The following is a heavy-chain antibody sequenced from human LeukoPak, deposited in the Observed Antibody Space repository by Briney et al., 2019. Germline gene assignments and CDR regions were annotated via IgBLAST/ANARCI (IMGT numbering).Heavy chain of an antibody. D-gene: IGHD3-10*01. CDR1: GFTFSNYG. V-gene: IGHV3-30*03. J-gene: IGHJ4*02. Sequence: XGSLRLSCAASGFTFSNYGMHWVRQAPGKGLEWVAVISYDGSYKYYADSVKGRFTISRDNSKNTLYLQMNSLRAEDTAVYYCVLRYGSGSSDYWGQGTLVTVSS. CDR2: ISYDGSYK. CDR3: VLRYGSGSSDY.